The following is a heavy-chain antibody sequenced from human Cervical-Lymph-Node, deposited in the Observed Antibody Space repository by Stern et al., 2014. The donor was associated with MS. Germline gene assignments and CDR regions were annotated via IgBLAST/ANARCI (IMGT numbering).Heavy chain of an antibody. CDR2: INPSSGGT. CDR3: ARERWTGYYTVNWFDP. J-gene: IGHJ5*02. V-gene: IGHV1-2*04. CDR1: GFIFTDYY. Sequence: VQLVESGAEVKNPGASVKVSCKASGFIFTDYYIYWVRQAPGQGLAWMGWINPSSGGTRYAQKFQGWVTMTRDTSINTVYLEVSGLKSDDTALYYCARERWTGYYTVNWFDPWGQGTLVTVSS. D-gene: IGHD3/OR15-3a*01.